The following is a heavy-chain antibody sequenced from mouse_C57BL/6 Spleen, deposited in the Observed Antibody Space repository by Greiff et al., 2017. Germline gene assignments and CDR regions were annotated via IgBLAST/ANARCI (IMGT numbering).Heavy chain of an antibody. CDR1: GFTFSSYG. CDR2: ISSGGSYT. CDR3: ARGVSDY. J-gene: IGHJ2*01. Sequence: EVQGVESGGDLVKPGGSLKLSCAASGFTFSSYGMSWVRPTPDKRLEWVATISSGGSYTYYPDSVKGRFTISRDNAKNTLYLQMSSLKSEDTAMYYCARGVSDYWGQGTTLTVSS. V-gene: IGHV5-6*01.